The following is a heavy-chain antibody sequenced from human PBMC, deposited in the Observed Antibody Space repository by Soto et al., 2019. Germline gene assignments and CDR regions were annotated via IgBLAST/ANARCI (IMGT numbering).Heavy chain of an antibody. J-gene: IGHJ4*02. Sequence: GGSLRLSCAASGFTFSSYGMHWVRQAPGKGLEWVSRINTDGSTKSYADSVRGRFTISRDNAKNTLYLQMNSLRAEDTAVYYCARDSLRGVNDYWGQGTLVTVSS. V-gene: IGHV3-74*01. D-gene: IGHD3-10*01. CDR1: GFTFSSYG. CDR2: INTDGSTK. CDR3: ARDSLRGVNDY.